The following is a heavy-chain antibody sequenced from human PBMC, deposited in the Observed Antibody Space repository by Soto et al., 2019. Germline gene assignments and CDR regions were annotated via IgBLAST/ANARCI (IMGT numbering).Heavy chain of an antibody. CDR1: GYTFTSYA. J-gene: IGHJ4*02. D-gene: IGHD1-26*01. CDR2: INAGNGNT. V-gene: IGHV1-3*01. Sequence: QVQLVQSGAEVKKPGASVKVSCKASGYTFTSYAMHWVRQAPGQRLEWMGWINAGNGNTKYSQKFQGRVTITRDTSESTAYMELSSLRSEDTAVYYCARDMGVGAASDYWGQGTLVTVSS. CDR3: ARDMGVGAASDY.